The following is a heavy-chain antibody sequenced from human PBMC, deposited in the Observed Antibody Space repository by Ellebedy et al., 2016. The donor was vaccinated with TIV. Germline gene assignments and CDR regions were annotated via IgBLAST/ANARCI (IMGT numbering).Heavy chain of an antibody. CDR2: ISANAVNT. J-gene: IGHJ3*01. CDR3: AKTKGYSDAFDS. CDR1: GFTFSRNV. Sequence: GGSLRLXXEVSGFTFSRNVMNWVRQAPGKGLEWVSSISANAVNTYDADSVKGRFTISRDNSNNMLYLQMNDLRADDTAIYYCAKTKGYSDAFDSWGQGTMVTVS. V-gene: IGHV3-23*01. D-gene: IGHD5-18*01.